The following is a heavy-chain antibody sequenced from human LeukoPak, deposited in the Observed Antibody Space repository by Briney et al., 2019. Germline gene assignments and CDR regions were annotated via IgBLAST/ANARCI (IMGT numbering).Heavy chain of an antibody. V-gene: IGHV3-53*01. Sequence: GGSLRPSCAASGFTVSSNYMSWVRQAPGKGLEWVSVIYSGGSTYYADSVKGRFTISRDNSKNTLYLQMNSLRAEDTAVYYCARARYNWNSVWFDPWGQGTLVTVSS. CDR3: ARARYNWNSVWFDP. CDR2: IYSGGST. D-gene: IGHD1-7*01. CDR1: GFTVSSNY. J-gene: IGHJ5*02.